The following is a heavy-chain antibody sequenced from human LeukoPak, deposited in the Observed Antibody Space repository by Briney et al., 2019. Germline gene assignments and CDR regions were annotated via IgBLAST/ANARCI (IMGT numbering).Heavy chain of an antibody. CDR1: GYSISSGYY. D-gene: IGHD3-16*02. CDR3: ARRGRYYDYVWGSYRYTYFDY. J-gene: IGHJ4*02. Sequence: KASETLSLTCTVSGYSISSGYYWGWIRQPPGKGLEWIGSIDHSGSSHYNPSLKSRVTISVDTSKNQFSLKLSSVTAADTAVYYCARRGRYYDYVWGSYRYTYFDYWGQGTLVTVSS. CDR2: IDHSGSS. V-gene: IGHV4-38-2*02.